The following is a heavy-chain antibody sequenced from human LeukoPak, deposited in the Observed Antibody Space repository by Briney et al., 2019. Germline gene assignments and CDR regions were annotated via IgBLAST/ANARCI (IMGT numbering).Heavy chain of an antibody. CDR1: GFTFSSYA. J-gene: IGHJ4*02. CDR2: ISYDGSNK. CDR3: AKDPLPDY. Sequence: PGRSLRLSCAASGFTFSSYAMHWVRQAPGKGLEWVAVISYDGSNKYYADSVKGRFTISRDNSKNTLYLQMNSLRAEDTAVYYCAKDPLPDYWGQGTLVTVSS. V-gene: IGHV3-30*04.